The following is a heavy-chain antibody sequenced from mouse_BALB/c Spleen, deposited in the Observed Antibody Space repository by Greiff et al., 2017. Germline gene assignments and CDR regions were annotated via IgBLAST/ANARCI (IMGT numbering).Heavy chain of an antibody. CDR2: INPSSGYT. CDR3: ARGGNYWYFDV. D-gene: IGHD2-1*01. CDR1: GYTFTSYT. Sequence: VQLQQSGAELARPGASVKMSCKASGYTFTSYTMHWVKQRPGQGLEWIGYINPSSGYTNYNQKFKDKATLTADKSSSTAYMQLSSLTSEDSAVYYCARGGNYWYFDVWGAGTTVTVSS. V-gene: IGHV1-4*01. J-gene: IGHJ1*01.